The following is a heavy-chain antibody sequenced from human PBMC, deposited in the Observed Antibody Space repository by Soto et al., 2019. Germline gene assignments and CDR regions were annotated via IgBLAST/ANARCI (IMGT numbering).Heavy chain of an antibody. CDR2: IIPIFGTA. CDR1: GYTLNTYG. D-gene: IGHD6-13*01. Sequence: SVKVSCKASGYTLNTYGTTWVRQAPGQGLEWMGGIIPIFGTANYAQKFQGRVTITADESTSTAYMELSSLRSEDTAVYYCARGSTAAGTLYYYYYGMDVWGQGTTVTVSS. CDR3: ARGSTAAGTLYYYYYGMDV. J-gene: IGHJ6*02. V-gene: IGHV1-69*13.